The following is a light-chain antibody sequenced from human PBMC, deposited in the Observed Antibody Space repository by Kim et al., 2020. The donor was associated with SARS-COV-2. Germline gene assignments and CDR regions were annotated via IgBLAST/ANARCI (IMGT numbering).Light chain of an antibody. CDR2: GAS. CDR3: QQYDNWPYT. CDR1: QGVGSN. J-gene: IGKJ2*01. V-gene: IGKV3-15*01. Sequence: EIVLTQSPATLSVSPGEGVTLSCRASQGVGSNLAWCQHKPGQAPRLLISGASTRATDIPDRFSASGSGTEFTLTISSLQSEDVAIYYCQQYDNWPYTFGQGTKLEI.